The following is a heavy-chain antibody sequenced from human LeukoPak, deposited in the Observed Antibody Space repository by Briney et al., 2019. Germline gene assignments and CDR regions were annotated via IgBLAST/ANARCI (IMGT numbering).Heavy chain of an antibody. Sequence: SVKVSCKASGGTFSSYAISWVRQAPGQGLEWMGGIIPIFGTANDAQKFQGRVTITADESTSTAYMELSSLRSEDTAVYYCARGPGSSGWYGAAYYYGMDVWGKGTTVTVSS. CDR3: ARGPGSSGWYGAAYYYGMDV. D-gene: IGHD6-19*01. J-gene: IGHJ6*04. V-gene: IGHV1-69*01. CDR2: IIPIFGTA. CDR1: GGTFSSYA.